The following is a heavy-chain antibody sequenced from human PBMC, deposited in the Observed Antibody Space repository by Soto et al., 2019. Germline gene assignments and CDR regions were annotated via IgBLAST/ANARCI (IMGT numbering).Heavy chain of an antibody. V-gene: IGHV3-23*01. D-gene: IGHD3-22*01. J-gene: IGHJ4*02. CDR2: MSGSGDRR. CDR3: AKVPQVSNYDRSGYPDF. CDR1: GCTFSSYA. Sequence: PGESLRLSCVVSGCTFSSYAMNWGRQGPGKGLGWVWDMSGSGDRRNYADSVKGRFTTFRDNSKNTLKLQMNSLRAEDTAVYYCAKVPQVSNYDRSGYPDFWGQGTLVTVSS.